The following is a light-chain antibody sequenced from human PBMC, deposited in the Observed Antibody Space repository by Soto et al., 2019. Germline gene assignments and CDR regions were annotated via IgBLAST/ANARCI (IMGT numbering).Light chain of an antibody. CDR2: DAS. J-gene: IGKJ1*01. CDR1: QSVSSN. Sequence: EKVMTQSPATLSVSPGERATLSCRASQSVSSNLAWYQQKPGQAPRLLIHDASTRATGIPARFSGSGSGTEFTLTISSLQSEDLAVYYCQQYDDWPETFGQGTKVEIK. V-gene: IGKV3-15*01. CDR3: QQYDDWPET.